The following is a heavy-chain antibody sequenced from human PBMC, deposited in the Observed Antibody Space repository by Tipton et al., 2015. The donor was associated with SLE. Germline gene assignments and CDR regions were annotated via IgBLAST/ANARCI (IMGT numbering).Heavy chain of an antibody. D-gene: IGHD6-13*01. CDR1: GYTFTSYD. J-gene: IGHJ4*02. Sequence: QLVQSGAEVKKPGASVRVSCKASGYTFTSYDINWVRQAPGQGLEWMGGISAYNGKTYYAQKLLGRVTMTTNTSTTTVYMQMTSLTSDDTSVYYCARDSSGWSDYWGPGTLVIVSS. V-gene: IGHV1-18*01. CDR3: ARDSSGWSDY. CDR2: ISAYNGKT.